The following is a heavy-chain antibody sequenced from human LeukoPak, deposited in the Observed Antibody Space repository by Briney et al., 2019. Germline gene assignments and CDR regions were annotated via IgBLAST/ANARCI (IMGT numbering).Heavy chain of an antibody. Sequence: GGSLRLSCAASGFTFSSYAMHWVRQAPGKGLEWVAVISYDGSNKYYADSVKGRFTISRDNSKNTLYLQMNSLRAEDTAVYYCARDGSGSHYNPTFDYWGQGTLVTVSS. CDR3: ARDGSGSHYNPTFDY. J-gene: IGHJ4*02. D-gene: IGHD3-10*01. CDR2: ISYDGSNK. V-gene: IGHV3-30*04. CDR1: GFTFSSYA.